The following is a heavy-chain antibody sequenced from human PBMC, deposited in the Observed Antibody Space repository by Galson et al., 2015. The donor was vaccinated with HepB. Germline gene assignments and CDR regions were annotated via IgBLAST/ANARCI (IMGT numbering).Heavy chain of an antibody. J-gene: IGHJ4*02. CDR1: GFTFSSYA. CDR3: ARHFDY. CDR2: ISYDGSNK. Sequence: SLRLSCAASGFTFSSYAMHWVRQAPGKGLEWVAVISYDGSNKYYADSVKGRFTISRDNSKSTLYLQMNSLRAEDTAVYYCARHFDYWGQGTLVTVSS. V-gene: IGHV3-30-3*01.